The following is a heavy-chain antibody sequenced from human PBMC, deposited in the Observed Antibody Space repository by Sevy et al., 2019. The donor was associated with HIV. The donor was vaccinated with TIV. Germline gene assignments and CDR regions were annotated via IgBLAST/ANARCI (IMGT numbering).Heavy chain of an antibody. Sequence: SETLSLTCTVSGGSISSYYWSWIRQPPGKGLEWIGYIYYSGSTNHNPSLKSRVTISVDTSKNQFSLKLSSVTAADTAVYYCARVVGYYDSSGYYFDYWGQGTLVTVSS. D-gene: IGHD3-22*01. J-gene: IGHJ4*02. V-gene: IGHV4-59*01. CDR3: ARVVGYYDSSGYYFDY. CDR2: IYYSGST. CDR1: GGSISSYY.